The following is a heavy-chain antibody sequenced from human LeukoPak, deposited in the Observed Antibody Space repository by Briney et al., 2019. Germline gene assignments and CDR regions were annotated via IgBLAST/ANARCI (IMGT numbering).Heavy chain of an antibody. D-gene: IGHD3-3*01. CDR1: GGSFSGYY. CDR2: INHSGST. V-gene: IGHV4-34*01. J-gene: IGHJ5*02. Sequence: KPSETLSLTCAVYGGSFSGYYWSWIRQPPGKGLEWIGEINHSGSTNYNPSLKSRVTISVDTSKNQFSLKLSSVTAADTAVYYCARGQPYDFWSGLNWFDPWGQGTLVTVSS. CDR3: ARGQPYDFWSGLNWFDP.